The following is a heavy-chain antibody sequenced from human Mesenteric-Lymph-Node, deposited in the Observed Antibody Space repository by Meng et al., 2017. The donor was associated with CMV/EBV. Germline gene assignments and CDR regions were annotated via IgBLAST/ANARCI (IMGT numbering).Heavy chain of an antibody. CDR1: GFTFSNYN. CDR3: AIYDISPYPLDY. Sequence: GESLKISCAASGFTSGFTFSNYNMNWVRQAPGKGLEWVSSISTSSTYIYYADSVKGRFTISRDDAKNSLYLQMNSLRAEDTATYFCAIYDISPYPLDYWGQGTPVTVSS. V-gene: IGHV3-21*01. D-gene: IGHD3-22*01. J-gene: IGHJ4*02. CDR2: ISTSSTYI.